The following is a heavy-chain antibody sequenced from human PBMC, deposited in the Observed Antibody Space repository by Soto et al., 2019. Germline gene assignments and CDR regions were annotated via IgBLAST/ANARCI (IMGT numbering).Heavy chain of an antibody. CDR1: GTIFSSYT. CDR3: ARGLGGRMDD. Sequence: QVQLVQSGAEVKKPGSSVRVSCKASGTIFSSYTISWVRQAPGQGLEWMGRLIPILGETNSAQKFQDRVTLTADQSTNTAYMELNSRRLEDTAVYYCARGLGGRMDDWGQGTTVTVSS. J-gene: IGHJ6*02. D-gene: IGHD3-16*01. CDR2: LIPILGET. V-gene: IGHV1-69*08.